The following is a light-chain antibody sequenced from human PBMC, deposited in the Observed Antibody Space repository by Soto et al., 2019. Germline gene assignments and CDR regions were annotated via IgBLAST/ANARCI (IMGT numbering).Light chain of an antibody. CDR3: SSYTSSSTLV. V-gene: IGLV2-14*01. J-gene: IGLJ1*01. CDR1: SSDIGGHIY. CDR2: EVS. Sequence: QSALTQPASVSGSPGQSITISCTGTSSDIGGHIYVSWYQQHPGKAPKLMIYEVSNRPSGVSDRFSGSKSGNTASLTISGLQAEDEADYYCSSYTSSSTLVFXTGTKGTVL.